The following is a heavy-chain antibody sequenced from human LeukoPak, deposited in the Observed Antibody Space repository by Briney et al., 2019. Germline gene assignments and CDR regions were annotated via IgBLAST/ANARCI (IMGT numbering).Heavy chain of an antibody. J-gene: IGHJ4*02. D-gene: IGHD1-26*01. Sequence: PGRSLRLSCTASGFTFGDYAMSWVRQAPGKGLEWVGFIRSKAYGGTTEYAASVKGRFTISRDDSKSIAYLQMNSLKTEDTAVYYCARDRDSGSYRYRLSWGQGTLVTVSS. CDR1: GFTFGDYA. CDR2: IRSKAYGGTT. CDR3: ARDRDSGSYRYRLS. V-gene: IGHV3-49*04.